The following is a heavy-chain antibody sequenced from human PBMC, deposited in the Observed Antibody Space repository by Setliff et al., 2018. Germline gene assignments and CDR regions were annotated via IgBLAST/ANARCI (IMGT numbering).Heavy chain of an antibody. V-gene: IGHV4-61*09. CDR1: GDSISSRTYY. Sequence: SETLSLTCTVSGDSISSRTYYWSWIRQPAGKGLEWIGHIYTSWSTISNPSLKSRVTISLDTSKNQFSLKLSSVTAADTAVYYCARHATYYYGSGNLPFDSWGQGTLVTVSS. J-gene: IGHJ4*02. CDR2: IYTSWST. D-gene: IGHD3-10*01. CDR3: ARHATYYYGSGNLPFDS.